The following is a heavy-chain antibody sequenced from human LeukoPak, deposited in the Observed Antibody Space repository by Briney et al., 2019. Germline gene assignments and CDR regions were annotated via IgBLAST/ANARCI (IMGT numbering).Heavy chain of an antibody. D-gene: IGHD2/OR15-2a*01. J-gene: IGHJ4*02. CDR3: SEGYFEPFDH. CDR2: LSYTGKT. V-gene: IGHV4-59*02. CDR1: GASVRTSD. Sequence: PSETLSLTCVVSGASVRTSDWNWLRQLPGKGLEWIGCLSYTGKTDYNPSVASRVTISLGTSKNQVSLKLRSVTAADTAVYYCSEGYFEPFDHWGQGTLVTVSS.